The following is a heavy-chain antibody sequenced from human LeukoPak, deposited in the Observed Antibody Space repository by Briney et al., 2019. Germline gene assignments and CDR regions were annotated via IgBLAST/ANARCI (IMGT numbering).Heavy chain of an antibody. Sequence: GAAVTVSFTGSGYTFTIYYMHWVRQAPGQGREWMGIINPSGGSTSYAQKCQGRVTMTRDTSTSTVYMELSSLRSEDTAVYYCARVLEAEVAALDYYYSGMDVWGQGTTVTVSS. CDR1: GYTFTIYY. CDR3: ARVLEAEVAALDYYYSGMDV. CDR2: INPSGGST. J-gene: IGHJ6*02. V-gene: IGHV1-46*01. D-gene: IGHD2-15*01.